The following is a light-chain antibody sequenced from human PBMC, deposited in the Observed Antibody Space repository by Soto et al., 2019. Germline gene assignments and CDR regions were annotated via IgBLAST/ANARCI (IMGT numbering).Light chain of an antibody. J-gene: IGKJ2*01. Sequence: DAVMTQSPLSLPVTLGQPASISCKSSQNLLYSDGNTYLNWFQQRPGQSPRRLIAKVSNRDSGVPDRFSGSGSGREYTLKISRVEAEDVGVYYCMQGTHWPYTFGQGTKLEIK. CDR2: KVS. CDR1: QNLLYSDGNTY. CDR3: MQGTHWPYT. V-gene: IGKV2-30*01.